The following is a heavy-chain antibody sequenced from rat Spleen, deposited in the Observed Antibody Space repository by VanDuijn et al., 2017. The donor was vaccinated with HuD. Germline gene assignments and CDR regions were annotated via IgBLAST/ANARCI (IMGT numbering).Heavy chain of an antibody. Sequence: EVQLVESGGGLVQPGRSLKFSCAASGFTFSDYAMAWVRQAPKKGLEWVATIIYDGSSTYYRDSVKGRFTISRDNAKSTLYLQMDSLRSEDTATYYWARHDGYYRGGVTLDYWGQGVMVTVSS. V-gene: IGHV5-17*01. D-gene: IGHD1-1*01. J-gene: IGHJ2*01. CDR1: GFTFSDYA. CDR3: ARHDGYYRGGVTLDY. CDR2: IIYDGSST.